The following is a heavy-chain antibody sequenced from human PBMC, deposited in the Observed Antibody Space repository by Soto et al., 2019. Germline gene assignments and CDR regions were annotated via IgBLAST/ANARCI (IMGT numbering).Heavy chain of an antibody. Sequence: QVQLVQSGAEVKKPGASVKVSCKASGYTFTGYYMHWVRQAPGQGLERMGWINPNSGGTNYAKKFQGWVTMTRDTSISTAYMELSRLRSDDMAVYYCARGIRYCSGGRCYFTLDYWGQGTLVNVSS. V-gene: IGHV1-2*04. CDR2: INPNSGGT. J-gene: IGHJ4*02. CDR3: ARGIRYCSGGRCYFTLDY. D-gene: IGHD2-15*01. CDR1: GYTFTGYY.